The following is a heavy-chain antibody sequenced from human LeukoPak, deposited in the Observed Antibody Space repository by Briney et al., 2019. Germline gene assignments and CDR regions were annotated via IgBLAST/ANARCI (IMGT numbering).Heavy chain of an antibody. CDR3: ARDAVRGGDCDL. J-gene: IGHJ5*02. D-gene: IGHD2-21*02. CDR1: GFTFSSYW. V-gene: IGHV3-7*01. CDR2: INEGGREK. Sequence: GGSLRLSCAASGFTFSSYWMSWVRQAPGGGPGWRAKINEGGREKYHADCVRGRFTISRDNTKNSLYLQMNNLRAEDTAVYYCARDAVRGGDCDLWGQGTLVVVSS.